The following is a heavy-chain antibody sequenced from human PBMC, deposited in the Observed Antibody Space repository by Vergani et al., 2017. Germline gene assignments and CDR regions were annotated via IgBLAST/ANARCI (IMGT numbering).Heavy chain of an antibody. CDR2: IFSGGYT. Sequence: QLVESGGDLVQPGGSLRLSCAVSVFTVSSHYMSWVRQAPGKGLEWVSVIFSGGYTYYADSVKGRFTISRDDSKNSLYLQMNSLRAEDTAVYYCASQYYDFWSGRDWGQGTLVTVSS. D-gene: IGHD3-3*01. CDR1: VFTVSSHY. CDR3: ASQYYDFWSGRD. V-gene: IGHV3-66*04. J-gene: IGHJ1*01.